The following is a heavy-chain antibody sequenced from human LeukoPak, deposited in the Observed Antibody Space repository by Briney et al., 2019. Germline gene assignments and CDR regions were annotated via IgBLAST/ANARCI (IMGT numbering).Heavy chain of an antibody. CDR1: GYTFTSYY. V-gene: IGHV1-46*01. Sequence: ASVKVSCKASGYTFTSYYMHWVRQAPGQGLEWMGIINPSGGSTSYAQKFQGRVTMTRDMPTSTAYMELRSLRSDDTAVYYCARGGYGHDAALYWGQGTLVTVSS. D-gene: IGHD5-12*01. CDR2: INPSGGST. CDR3: ARGGYGHDAALY. J-gene: IGHJ4*02.